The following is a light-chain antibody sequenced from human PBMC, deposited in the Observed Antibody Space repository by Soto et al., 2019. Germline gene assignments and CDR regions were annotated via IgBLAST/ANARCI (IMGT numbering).Light chain of an antibody. J-gene: IGKJ5*01. CDR2: DSS. V-gene: IGKV3-15*01. CDR1: QSIVRG. Sequence: IVMTQSPATLSVSPGERATLSCRASQSIVRGLAWYQQKPGQAPSLLIYDSSTRATGVPARFSGSGSGTEFTLTISSLQSEDFAVYYCQQYDNWPPITFGQGTRLEIK. CDR3: QQYDNWPPIT.